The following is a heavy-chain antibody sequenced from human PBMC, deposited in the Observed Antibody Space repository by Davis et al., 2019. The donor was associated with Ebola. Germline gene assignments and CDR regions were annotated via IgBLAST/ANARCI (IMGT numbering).Heavy chain of an antibody. CDR2: IYYSGST. V-gene: IGHV4-39*01. CDR1: GGSISSSSYY. D-gene: IGHD3-22*01. CDR3: ARQRRNYYDSSGYYFDY. Sequence: SETLSLTCTVSGGSISSSSYYWGWIRQPPGKGLEWIGSIYYSGSTYYNPSLKSRVTISVDTSKNQFSLKLSSVTAADTAVYYCARQRRNYYDSSGYYFDYWGQGTLVTVSS. J-gene: IGHJ4*02.